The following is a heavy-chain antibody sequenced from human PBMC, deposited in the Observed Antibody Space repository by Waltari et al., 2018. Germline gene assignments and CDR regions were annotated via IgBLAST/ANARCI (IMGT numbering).Heavy chain of an antibody. CDR2: INKDGSKK. CDR1: GYPFSSHW. CDR3: ARDEEWSSDR. Sequence: EVQLVESGGGLVQPGGSLSVSGAASGYPFSSHWMNWVRQAPGKGLEGVAIINKDGSKKFYVDSVRGRFTVSRDNAKNSLYLQMNSLRVDDTAVYYCARDEEWSSDRWGQGTLVTVSS. D-gene: IGHD3-3*01. V-gene: IGHV3-7*03. J-gene: IGHJ4*02.